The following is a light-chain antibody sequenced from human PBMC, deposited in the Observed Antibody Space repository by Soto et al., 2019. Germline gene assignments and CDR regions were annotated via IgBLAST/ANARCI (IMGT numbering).Light chain of an antibody. CDR2: GAS. CDR1: QDISGY. Sequence: DIQMTQSPSSLSASVGDRVTITCRASQDISGYLAWYQQKPAKVPTLLIYGASTLQSGVPSRFSGSGSGTDLTLTISSLQPEDVATYYCQKFNTAPLTLGQGTRLEI. V-gene: IGKV1-27*01. CDR3: QKFNTAPLT. J-gene: IGKJ5*01.